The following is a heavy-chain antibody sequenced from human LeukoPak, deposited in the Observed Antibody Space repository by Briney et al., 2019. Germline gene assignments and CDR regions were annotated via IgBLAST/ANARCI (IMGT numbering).Heavy chain of an antibody. Sequence: PSETLSLTCTVSGGSISSYYWSWIRQPAGKGLQWIGRIYTTGSTNYNPSLKSRVTMSVDTSKVQFSLKLRSVTAAGTAVYYFARVGTDFWGGYTPCFDYWVRGTLVTVSS. V-gene: IGHV4-4*07. J-gene: IGHJ4*02. D-gene: IGHD3-3*01. CDR2: IYTTGST. CDR3: ARVGTDFWGGYTPCFDY. CDR1: GGSISSYY.